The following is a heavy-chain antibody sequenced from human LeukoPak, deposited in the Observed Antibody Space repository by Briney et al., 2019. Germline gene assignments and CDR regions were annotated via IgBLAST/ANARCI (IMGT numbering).Heavy chain of an antibody. CDR3: TKGNGVAGDY. Sequence: PGASVKVSCKASGYTFTTYDINWVRQATGQGLEWMGWLSPNSGQTAYAQKFQGRVTMTRDISISTFYLELSSLTSEDTAVYYCTKGNGVAGDYWGQGTLVTVSS. CDR1: GYTFTTYD. CDR2: LSPNSGQT. D-gene: IGHD6-19*01. V-gene: IGHV1-8*01. J-gene: IGHJ4*02.